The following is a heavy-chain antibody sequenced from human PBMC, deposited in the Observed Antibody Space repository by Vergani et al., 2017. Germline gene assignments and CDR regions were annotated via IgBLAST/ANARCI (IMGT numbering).Heavy chain of an antibody. CDR2: ISYDGSNK. V-gene: IGHV3-30-3*01. Sequence: QVQLVESGGGLVQPGRSLRLSCAASGFTFSSYAMHWVRQAPGKGLEWVAVISYDGSNKYYADSVKGRFTISRDNSKNTLYLQMNSLRAEDTAVYYCARQRDGLDYWGQGTLVTVSS. CDR1: GFTFSSYA. D-gene: IGHD5-24*01. CDR3: ARQRDGLDY. J-gene: IGHJ4*02.